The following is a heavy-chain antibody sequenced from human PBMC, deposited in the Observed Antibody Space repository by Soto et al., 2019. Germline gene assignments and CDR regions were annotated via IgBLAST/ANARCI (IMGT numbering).Heavy chain of an antibody. CDR2: INHSGST. Sequence: ASETLSLTCAVYGGSFSGYYWSWIRQPPGKGLEWIGEINHSGSTNYNPSLKSRVTISVDTSKNQFSLKLSSVTAADTAVYYCAGAANSAGPTYWGQGTLVTVSS. J-gene: IGHJ4*02. CDR1: GGSFSGYY. D-gene: IGHD6-25*01. CDR3: AGAANSAGPTY. V-gene: IGHV4-34*01.